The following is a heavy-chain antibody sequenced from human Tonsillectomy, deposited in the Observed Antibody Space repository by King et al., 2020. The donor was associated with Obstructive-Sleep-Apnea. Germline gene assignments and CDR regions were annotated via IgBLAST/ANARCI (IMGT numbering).Heavy chain of an antibody. CDR3: AKGGYLIGATTYFDS. D-gene: IGHD1-26*01. CDR2: VIPTFGVI. V-gene: IGHV1-69*01. J-gene: IGHJ4*02. Sequence: QLVQSGAEVKKPGSSVKVSCKASGGTFTSYAFSWVRQAPGQGLEWMGGVIPTFGVINYAQEIRGRITVTADESTSTAYMELTSLRSEDTAVYFCAKGGYLIGATTYFDSWGQGTLVTVSS. CDR1: GGTFTSYA.